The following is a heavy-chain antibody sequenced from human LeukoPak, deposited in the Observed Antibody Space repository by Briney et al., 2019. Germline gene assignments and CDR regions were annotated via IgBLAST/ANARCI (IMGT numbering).Heavy chain of an antibody. CDR2: IYTSGST. CDR3: ARHTSFLYYYDSSGFDY. J-gene: IGHJ4*02. CDR1: GGSISSGSYY. V-gene: IGHV4-61*02. D-gene: IGHD3-22*01. Sequence: PSQTLSLTCTVSGGSISSGSYYWSWIRQPAGKGLEWIGRIYTSGSTNYNPSLKSRVTISVDTSKNQFSLKLSSVTAADTAVYYCARHTSFLYYYDSSGFDYWGQGTLVTVSS.